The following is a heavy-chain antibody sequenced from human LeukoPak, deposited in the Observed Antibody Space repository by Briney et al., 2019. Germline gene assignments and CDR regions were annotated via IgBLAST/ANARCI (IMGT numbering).Heavy chain of an antibody. CDR1: GFTFSTYN. D-gene: IGHD3-22*01. CDR2: INADSSTI. CDR3: VRDNSRGQSLGVIY. Sequence: PGGSLRLSCAASGFTFSTYNMNWVRQAPGKGLEWISYINADSSTIQYADSVRGRFTTSRDNAKNSLYLQMNSPRAEDTAVYYCVRDNSRGQSLGVIYWGQGSLVTVSS. J-gene: IGHJ4*02. V-gene: IGHV3-48*01.